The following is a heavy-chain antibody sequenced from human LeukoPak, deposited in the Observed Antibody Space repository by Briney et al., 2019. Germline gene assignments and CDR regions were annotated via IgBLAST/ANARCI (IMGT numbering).Heavy chain of an antibody. CDR1: GFTFSSYG. Sequence: PGGSLRLSCAASGFTFSSYGTHWVRQAPGKGLEWVAVIWYDGSNKYYADSVKGRFTISRDNSKNTLYLQMNSLRAEDTAVYYCARKDKSNYDILTGCDYWGQGTLVTVSS. D-gene: IGHD3-9*01. V-gene: IGHV3-33*01. J-gene: IGHJ4*02. CDR2: IWYDGSNK. CDR3: ARKDKSNYDILTGCDY.